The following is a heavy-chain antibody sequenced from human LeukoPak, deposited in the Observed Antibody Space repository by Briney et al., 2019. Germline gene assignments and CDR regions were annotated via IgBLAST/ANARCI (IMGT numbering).Heavy chain of an antibody. CDR2: FYYSGST. J-gene: IGHJ6*02. V-gene: IGHV4-59*11. CDR1: GGSISNHY. CDR3: ARDDSSSWYNYYYGMDV. Sequence: SSETLSLTCTVSGGSISNHYWSWIRQPPGEGLEWIGYFYYSGSTNYNPSLKSRVTISVDKSKNQFSLKLSSVTAADTAVYYCARDDSSSWYNYYYGMDVWGQGTTVTVSS. D-gene: IGHD6-13*01.